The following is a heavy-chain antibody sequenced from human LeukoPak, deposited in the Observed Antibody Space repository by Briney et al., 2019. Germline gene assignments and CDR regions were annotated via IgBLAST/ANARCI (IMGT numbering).Heavy chain of an antibody. CDR3: ARAGIAAAGTFDY. D-gene: IGHD6-13*01. CDR1: QFTFTTYA. V-gene: IGHV3-66*01. Sequence: TGGSLRLSCAASQFTFTTYAMSWVRQAPGKGLEWVSVIYSGGSTYYADSVKGRFTISRDNSKNTLYLQMNSLRAEDTAVYYCARAGIAAAGTFDYWGQGTLVTVSS. CDR2: IYSGGST. J-gene: IGHJ4*02.